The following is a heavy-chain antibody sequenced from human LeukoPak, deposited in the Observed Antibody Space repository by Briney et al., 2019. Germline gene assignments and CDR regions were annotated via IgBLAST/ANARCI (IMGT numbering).Heavy chain of an antibody. Sequence: GGSLRLSCAASGFTFSNTAISWVRQAPGKGLEWVSAIRANGDSKFYADSAKGRFTISRDNSKNTLYLEMNSLRGEDTALYYCAKLIGSSSDIGWGRGTLVTVSS. CDR3: AKLIGSSSDIG. J-gene: IGHJ4*02. V-gene: IGHV3-23*01. CDR1: GFTFSNTA. CDR2: IRANGDSK. D-gene: IGHD2-15*01.